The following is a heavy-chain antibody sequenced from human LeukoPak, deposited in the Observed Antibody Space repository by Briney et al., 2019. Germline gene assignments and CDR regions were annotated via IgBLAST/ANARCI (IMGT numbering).Heavy chain of an antibody. CDR3: ATHYGDPTNHHYYYGMDV. CDR1: GGTFRTYV. D-gene: IGHD4-17*01. V-gene: IGHV1-69*13. J-gene: IGHJ6*02. CDR2: IIPMFGAP. Sequence: GASVKVSCKASGGTFRTYVFSWVRQAPGQGLEWMGGIIPMFGAPNYAQRFQDRVTITADESTSTSYVELSSLRSADTAVYYCATHYGDPTNHHYYYGMDVWGQGTTVTVSS.